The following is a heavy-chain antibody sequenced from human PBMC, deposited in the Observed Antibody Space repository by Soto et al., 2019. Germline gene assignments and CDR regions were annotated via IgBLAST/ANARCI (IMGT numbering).Heavy chain of an antibody. V-gene: IGHV3-23*01. CDR1: GFTFSSYA. Sequence: EVRLLESGGGLVQPGGSLRLSCAASGFTFSSYAMSWVRQAPGKGLEWVSAISGTGDNTYYADSVKGRFTISRDNSKNTLYQQMNSLRAEDTALYYCAKPNSVFGVVLPFDIWGQGTMVTVSS. CDR2: ISGTGDNT. CDR3: AKPNSVFGVVLPFDI. J-gene: IGHJ3*02. D-gene: IGHD3-3*01.